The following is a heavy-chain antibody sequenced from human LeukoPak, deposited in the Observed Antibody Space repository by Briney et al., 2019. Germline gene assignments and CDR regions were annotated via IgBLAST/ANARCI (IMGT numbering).Heavy chain of an antibody. CDR1: GGTFSSYA. CDR2: MNPNSGNT. Sequence: SVKVSCKASGGTFSSYAINWVRQATGQGLEWMGWMNPNSGNTGYAQKFQGRVTITGNTSISTAYMELSSLRSEDTAVYYCARANYGTYYYYYYMDVWGKGTTVTVSS. D-gene: IGHD3-10*01. V-gene: IGHV1-8*03. CDR3: ARANYGTYYYYYYMDV. J-gene: IGHJ6*03.